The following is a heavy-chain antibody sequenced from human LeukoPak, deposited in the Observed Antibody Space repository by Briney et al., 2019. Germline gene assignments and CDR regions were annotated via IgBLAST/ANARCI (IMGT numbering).Heavy chain of an antibody. D-gene: IGHD3-22*01. V-gene: IGHV3-30-3*01. CDR2: ISYDGSNK. J-gene: IGHJ4*02. Sequence: GGSLRLSCAASGFTFSSYAMHWVRQAPGKGLEWVAVISYDGSNKYYADSVRGRFTISRDNSKNTLYLQMNSLRAEDTAVYYCARPQWYYDSSGYYAFDYWGQGTLVTVSS. CDR3: ARPQWYYDSSGYYAFDY. CDR1: GFTFSSYA.